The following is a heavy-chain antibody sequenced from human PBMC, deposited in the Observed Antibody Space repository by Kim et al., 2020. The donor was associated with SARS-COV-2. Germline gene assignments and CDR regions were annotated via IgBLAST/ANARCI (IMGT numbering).Heavy chain of an antibody. CDR3: ARGQWSQSAVDF. Sequence: NYAQKVQGRVTLTRDTATTTAYVELGSLRPDDTAVYYCARGQWSQSAVDFWGQGTLLTVSS. J-gene: IGHJ4*02. D-gene: IGHD6-19*01. V-gene: IGHV1-18*01.